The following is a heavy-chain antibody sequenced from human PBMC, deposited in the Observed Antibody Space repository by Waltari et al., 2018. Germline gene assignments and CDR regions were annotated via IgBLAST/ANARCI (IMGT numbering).Heavy chain of an antibody. CDR1: GVSISSYY. CDR3: ARGGVVADNQGFDP. J-gene: IGHJ5*02. Sequence: QVQLQESGPGLVKPSETLSLTCTVSGVSISSYYWSWLRQPPGKGLEWIGYIYYSGSTNCNPYLKSRVTISVDTSKNPASLKLSSVTAADTAVYYCARGGVVADNQGFDPWGQGTLVTVSS. V-gene: IGHV4-59*01. D-gene: IGHD2-15*01. CDR2: IYYSGST.